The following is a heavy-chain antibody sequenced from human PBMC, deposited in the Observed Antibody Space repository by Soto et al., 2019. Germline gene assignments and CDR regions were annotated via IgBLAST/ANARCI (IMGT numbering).Heavy chain of an antibody. J-gene: IGHJ4*02. CDR2: IYYSGNT. D-gene: IGHD3-3*01. CDR3: ARALSYHDVWTGRGWVFYFDY. V-gene: IGHV4-59*01. Sequence: QVRLQESGPGLVKPSETLSLTCTVSGGSISSYYWSWIRQPPGRGLEWIGDIYYSGNTNYNTSLKSRVTVAVDTSRSQFSLELKSVTAADTAVYYCARALSYHDVWTGRGWVFYFDYWGQGALVIVSS. CDR1: GGSISSYY.